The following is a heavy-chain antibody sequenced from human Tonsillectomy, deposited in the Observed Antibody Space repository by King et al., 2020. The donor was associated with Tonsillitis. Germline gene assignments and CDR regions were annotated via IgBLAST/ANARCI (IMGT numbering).Heavy chain of an antibody. J-gene: IGHJ4*02. CDR2: ISYDGSNK. V-gene: IGHV3-30*18. D-gene: IGHD3-10*01. Sequence: VQLVESGGGVVQPGRFLRLSCAASGFTFSSYGMHWVRQAPGKGLEWVAIISYDGSNKNYADSVKGRFTISRDNSKNTLYLQMNSLRAEDTAVYYCAKEYYYGSDNWGQGTLVTVSS. CDR1: GFTFSSYG. CDR3: AKEYYYGSDN.